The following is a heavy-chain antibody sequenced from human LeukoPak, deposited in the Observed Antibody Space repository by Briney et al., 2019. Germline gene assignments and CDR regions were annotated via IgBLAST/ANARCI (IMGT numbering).Heavy chain of an antibody. D-gene: IGHD4-17*01. J-gene: IGHJ4*02. CDR3: EKLRRAQEDY. CDR1: GFTFNTYA. CDR2: VSAGGGST. V-gene: IGHV3-23*01. Sequence: GGSLRLSCAASGFTFNTYAMSWVRQAPGKGLEWVSAVSAGGGSTYYADSVKGRFTVSRDNSKNTLYLQMNSLTAEDTAVYYCEKLRRAQEDYWGQGTLVTVSS.